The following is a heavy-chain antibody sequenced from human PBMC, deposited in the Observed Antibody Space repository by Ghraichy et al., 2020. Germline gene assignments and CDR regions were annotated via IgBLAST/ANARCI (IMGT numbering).Heavy chain of an antibody. CDR3: ARARNSNGYYPVGY. D-gene: IGHD3-22*01. V-gene: IGHV4-30-4*08. Sequence: SETLSLTCTVSGDSISSGDYFWGWIRHLPGKGLEWIGYIYKSGSIYYSPSLQSRLTISIDASKNQFSLKLNSVTAADTAIYYCARARNSNGYYPVGYWGQGTLVTVSS. CDR1: GDSISSGDYF. J-gene: IGHJ4*02. CDR2: IYKSGSI.